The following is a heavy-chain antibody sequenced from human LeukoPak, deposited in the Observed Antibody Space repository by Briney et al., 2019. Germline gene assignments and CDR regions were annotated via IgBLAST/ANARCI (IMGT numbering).Heavy chain of an antibody. J-gene: IGHJ4*02. CDR1: GFSFSGYS. Sequence: GSLRLSCAASGFSFSGYSMNWVRQAPGKGLEWVSYTSSSSTTIYADSVRGRFTISRDNAQNSLYLQMNSLRVEDTAVYFCARGDIVLVPATAFIYWGQGTLVTVSS. CDR2: TSSSSTTI. D-gene: IGHD2-2*01. V-gene: IGHV3-48*01. CDR3: ARGDIVLVPATAFIY.